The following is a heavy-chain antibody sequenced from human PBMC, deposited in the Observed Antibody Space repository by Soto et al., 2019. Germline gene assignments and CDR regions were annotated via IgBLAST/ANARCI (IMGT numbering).Heavy chain of an antibody. D-gene: IGHD6-19*01. CDR1: GFTFSNYG. J-gene: IGHJ4*02. Sequence: QVQLVESGGGVVQPGRSLRLSCAASGFTFSNYGMHWVRQAPGKGLEWVAVISYDGSNQYYADFVKGRFTISRDNSKNTLYLQMNSLRAEDTAVYYCAKDGNEYSSGWYAPSLDYWGQGTLVTVSS. CDR3: AKDGNEYSSGWYAPSLDY. V-gene: IGHV3-30*18. CDR2: ISYDGSNQ.